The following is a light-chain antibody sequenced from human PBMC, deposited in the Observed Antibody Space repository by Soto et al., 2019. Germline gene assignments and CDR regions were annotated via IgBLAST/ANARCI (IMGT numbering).Light chain of an antibody. CDR1: SSNIGSNY. CDR3: AAWDDSLSGSYV. CDR2: SNN. Sequence: SVLTXPPSASGTPGQRVTISCSGSSSNIGSNYVYGYQQLPGTAPKLLIYSNNQRPSGVPDRFSGSKSGTSASLAISGLRSEDEADYYCAAWDDSLSGSYVFGTGTKVTVL. J-gene: IGLJ1*01. V-gene: IGLV1-47*02.